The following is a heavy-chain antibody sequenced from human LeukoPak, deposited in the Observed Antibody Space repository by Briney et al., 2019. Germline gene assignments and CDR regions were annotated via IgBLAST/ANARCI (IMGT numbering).Heavy chain of an antibody. CDR3: ARADSSGSLDDAFDI. Sequence: SVTVSYKPCGGTLPTYAISWVRQAPGQVLAWMGRTIPIFGTANYAQKFQGRVTITTDESTSTAYMELSSLRSEDTAVYYCARADSSGSLDDAFDIWGQGTMVTVSS. J-gene: IGHJ3*02. D-gene: IGHD3-22*01. CDR2: TIPIFGTA. CDR1: GGTLPTYA. V-gene: IGHV1-69*05.